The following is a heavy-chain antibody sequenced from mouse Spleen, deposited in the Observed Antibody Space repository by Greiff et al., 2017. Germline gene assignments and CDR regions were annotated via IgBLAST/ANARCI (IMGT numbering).Heavy chain of an antibody. J-gene: IGHJ4*01. CDR2: ISSGGSYT. CDR1: GFAFSSYD. V-gene: IGHV5-9*02. CDR3: ARQRAMDY. Sequence: EVQRVESGGGLVKPGGSLKLSCAASGFAFSSYDMSWVRQTPEKRLEWVATISSGGSYTYYPDSVKGRFTISRDNARNTLYLQMSSLRSEDTALYYCARQRAMDYWGQGTSVTVSS.